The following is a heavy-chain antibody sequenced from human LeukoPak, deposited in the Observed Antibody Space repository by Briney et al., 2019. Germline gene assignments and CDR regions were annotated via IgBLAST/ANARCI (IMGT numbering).Heavy chain of an antibody. CDR2: ISSSSSYI. J-gene: IGHJ4*02. CDR3: TRLSGDYWNYGGNFDS. D-gene: IGHD1-7*01. Sequence: GGSLRPSCAVSGFTFSTYSMNWVRQAQGKGLEWVSSISSSSSYIYYVDSVKGRFTISRDNAKKSLYLQMNSLRAEDTAVYYCTRLSGDYWNYGGNFDSWGQGTLVTVSS. CDR1: GFTFSTYS. V-gene: IGHV3-21*01.